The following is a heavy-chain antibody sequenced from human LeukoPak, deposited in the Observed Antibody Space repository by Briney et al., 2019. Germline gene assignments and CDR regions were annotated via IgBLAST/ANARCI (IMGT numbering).Heavy chain of an antibody. CDR1: GGSNSSYY. D-gene: IGHD6-13*01. V-gene: IGHV4-59*08. Sequence: PSETLSLTCTVSGGSNSSYYWSWIRQPPGKGLEWIGYIYYSGSTNYNPSLKSRVSISVDTSKNHFSLKLSSVTAADTAVYYCARHDPRAAAGTFDPWGQGTLVTVSS. CDR2: IYYSGST. J-gene: IGHJ5*02. CDR3: ARHDPRAAAGTFDP.